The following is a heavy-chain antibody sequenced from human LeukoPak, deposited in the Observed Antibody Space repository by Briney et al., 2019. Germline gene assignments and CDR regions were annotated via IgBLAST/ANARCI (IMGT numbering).Heavy chain of an antibody. CDR1: GFTFSSYA. J-gene: IGHJ4*02. V-gene: IGHV3-23*01. Sequence: PGVSLRLSCAASGFTFSSYAMSWVRLAPGKGLEWVAGISDSARSTYYADSVKGRFTISRDNSKNTLYLQINSLRAEDTAIYYCAKDTYYYDSSGYYLFDYWGQGTLVTVSS. CDR2: ISDSARST. D-gene: IGHD3-22*01. CDR3: AKDTYYYDSSGYYLFDY.